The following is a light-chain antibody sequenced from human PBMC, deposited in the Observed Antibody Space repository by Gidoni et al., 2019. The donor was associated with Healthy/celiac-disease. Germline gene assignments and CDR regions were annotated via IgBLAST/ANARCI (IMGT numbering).Light chain of an antibody. CDR3: QQLNSYLP. J-gene: IGKJ4*01. CDR2: AAS. Sequence: DIQLTQSPSFLPASVGDRVTITCRASQGISSYLAWYQQKPGKAPKLLIDAASTLQSGVPSRFSGSGSGTEFTLTISSLQPEDFATYYCQQLNSYLPFXGXTKVEIK. CDR1: QGISSY. V-gene: IGKV1-9*01.